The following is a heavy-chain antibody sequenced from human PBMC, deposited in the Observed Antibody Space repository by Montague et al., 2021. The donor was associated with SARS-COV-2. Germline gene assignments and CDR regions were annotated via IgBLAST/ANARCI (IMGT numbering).Heavy chain of an antibody. J-gene: IGHJ4*02. Sequence: SETLSLTCSVSGDSVNSNYWSWVRQPLGKGLEWLGYIFYSGSTYNPSLHSRVAMSLDTSKNHFSLNLIAVTAADTAVYYCSKASRDYGGDSDSWGQGTLVTVSS. V-gene: IGHV4-59*02. CDR2: IFYSGST. D-gene: IGHD4-23*01. CDR1: GDSVNSNY. CDR3: SKASRDYGGDSDS.